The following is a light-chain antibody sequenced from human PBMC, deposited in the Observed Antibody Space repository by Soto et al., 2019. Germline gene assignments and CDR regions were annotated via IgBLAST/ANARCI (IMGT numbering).Light chain of an antibody. CDR2: DVT. J-gene: IGLJ3*02. Sequence: QSALTQPASVSGSPGQSITISCTGTISDVGRYNYVSWYQQHPGRAPKLIISDVTHRPSGLSSRFSGSRSGNTASLTISGLQAEDEADYYCSSYTTSSTVVFGGGTKLTVL. CDR1: ISDVGRYNY. CDR3: SSYTTSSTVV. V-gene: IGLV2-14*03.